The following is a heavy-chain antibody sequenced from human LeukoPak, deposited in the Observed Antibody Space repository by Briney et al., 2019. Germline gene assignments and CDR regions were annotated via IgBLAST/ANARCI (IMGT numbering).Heavy chain of an antibody. D-gene: IGHD6-6*01. CDR1: GFTSSTFP. CDR3: VRVGRVSIYPSYMDV. J-gene: IGHJ6*03. CDR2: ISHDGRDT. V-gene: IGHV3-30*04. Sequence: GGSLRLSCEPSGFTSSTFPMPWVGQTPDKRLEWVAVISHDGRDTYYADSVKGRFTISRDNSKNTLYLQMNSLSPEDTAVVYFVRVGRVSIYPSYMDVWGKGTTVIVSS.